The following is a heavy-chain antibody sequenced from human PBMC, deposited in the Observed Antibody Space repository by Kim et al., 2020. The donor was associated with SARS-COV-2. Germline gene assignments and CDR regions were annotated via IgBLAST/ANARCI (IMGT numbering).Heavy chain of an antibody. D-gene: IGHD1-26*01. J-gene: IGHJ6*02. CDR1: GGSISSYY. CDR3: ARHKPYRWVGGMDV. CDR2: IYYSGST. Sequence: SETLSLTCTVSGGSISSYYWSWIRQPPGKGLEWIGYIYYSGSTNYNPSLKSRVTISVDTSKNQFSLKLSSVTAADTAVYYCARHKPYRWVGGMDVWGQGTTVTVSS. V-gene: IGHV4-59*08.